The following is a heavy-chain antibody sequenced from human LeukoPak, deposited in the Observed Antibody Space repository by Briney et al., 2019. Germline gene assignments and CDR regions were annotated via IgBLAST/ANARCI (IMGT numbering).Heavy chain of an antibody. Sequence: ASVKVSCKASGGIFSSYGISWVRQAPGQGLEWMGGIIPIFGTANYAQKFQGRVTITADRSTSTAYMELSSLRSEDAAVYYCARRSSSSVAVWFDPWGQGTLVTVSS. CDR3: ARRSSSSVAVWFDP. V-gene: IGHV1-69*06. CDR1: GGIFSSYG. J-gene: IGHJ5*02. CDR2: IIPIFGTA. D-gene: IGHD6-6*01.